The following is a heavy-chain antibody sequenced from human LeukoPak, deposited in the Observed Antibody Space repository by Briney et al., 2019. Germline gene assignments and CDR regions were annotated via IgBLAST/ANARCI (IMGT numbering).Heavy chain of an antibody. CDR1: GGSISSYY. CDR2: IYYSGST. V-gene: IGHV4-59*01. Sequence: SGTLSLTCTVSGGSISSYYWSWIRQPPGKGLEWIGYIYYSGSTNYNPSLKSRVTISVDTSKNQFSLKLSSVTAADTAVYYCARVVSGYYSFDYWGQGTLVTVSS. CDR3: ARVVSGYYSFDY. D-gene: IGHD3-9*01. J-gene: IGHJ4*02.